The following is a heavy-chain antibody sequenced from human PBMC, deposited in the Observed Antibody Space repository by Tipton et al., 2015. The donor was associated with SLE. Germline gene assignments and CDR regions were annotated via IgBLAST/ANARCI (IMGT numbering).Heavy chain of an antibody. CDR3: ATAPGGTTHYFDY. CDR2: IRYDGSNK. V-gene: IGHV3-30*02. J-gene: IGHJ4*02. Sequence: SLRLSCAASGFTFSSYGMHWVRQAPGKGLEWVAFIRYDGSNKYYADSVKGRFTISRDNSKNTLYLQMNSLRAEDTAVYYCATAPGGTTHYFDYWGQGTLVTVSS. CDR1: GFTFSSYG. D-gene: IGHD1-1*01.